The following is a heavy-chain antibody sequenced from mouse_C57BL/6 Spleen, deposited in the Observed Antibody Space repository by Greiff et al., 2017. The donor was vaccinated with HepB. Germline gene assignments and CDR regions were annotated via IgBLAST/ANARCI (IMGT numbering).Heavy chain of an antibody. CDR3: ARPHYYGSSFPEFAY. V-gene: IGHV1-59*01. CDR1: GYTFTSYW. D-gene: IGHD1-1*01. J-gene: IGHJ3*01. Sequence: VQLQQPGAELVRPGTSVKLSCKASGYTFTSYWMHWVKQRPGQGLEWIGVIDPSDSYTNYNQKFKGKATLTVDTSSSTAYMQLSSLTSEDSAVYYCARPHYYGSSFPEFAYWGQGTLVTVSA. CDR2: IDPSDSYT.